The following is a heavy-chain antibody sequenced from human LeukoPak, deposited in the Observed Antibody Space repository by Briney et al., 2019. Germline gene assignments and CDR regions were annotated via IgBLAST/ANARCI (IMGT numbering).Heavy chain of an antibody. CDR1: GFTVSSNY. Sequence: WGSLRLSCAASGFTVSSNYISWVRQAPTKGPEWVSIIYSAGSTYYADSVRGRFTISRDSSKNTVCLQMNSLRAEDTAVYYCASGGMGARKFYSDPFHYWGQGTLVTVSS. V-gene: IGHV3-53*01. D-gene: IGHD2-15*01. CDR3: ASGGMGARKFYSDPFHY. CDR2: IYSAGST. J-gene: IGHJ4*02.